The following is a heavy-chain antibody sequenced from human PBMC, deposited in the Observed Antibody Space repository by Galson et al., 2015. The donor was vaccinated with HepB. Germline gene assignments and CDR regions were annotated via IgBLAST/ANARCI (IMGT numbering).Heavy chain of an antibody. CDR2: ISSSSSYT. D-gene: IGHD1-26*01. J-gene: IGHJ4*02. CDR3: ARDPDSGSSYFDY. CDR1: GFTFSDYY. V-gene: IGHV3-11*06. Sequence: SLRLSCAASGFTFSDYYMSWIRQAPGKGLEWVSYISSSSSYTNYADSVKGRFTISRDNAKNSLYLQMNSLRAEDTAVYYCARDPDSGSSYFDYWGQGTLVTVSS.